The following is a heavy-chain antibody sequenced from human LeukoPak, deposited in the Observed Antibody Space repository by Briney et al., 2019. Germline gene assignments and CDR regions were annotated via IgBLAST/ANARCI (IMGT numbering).Heavy chain of an antibody. CDR1: GGSINSGSYY. CDR3: ARTLGDSYGLYFFDY. J-gene: IGHJ4*02. D-gene: IGHD5-18*01. Sequence: SETLSLTCTVSGGSINSGSYYWSWIRQPAGKGLEWIGHIFLGGSGSFKYNPSPKSRVTTSVDTSKNRFSLRLSSVTAADTAVYYCARTLGDSYGLYFFDYWGQGTLVTVSS. CDR2: IFLGGSG. V-gene: IGHV4-61*09.